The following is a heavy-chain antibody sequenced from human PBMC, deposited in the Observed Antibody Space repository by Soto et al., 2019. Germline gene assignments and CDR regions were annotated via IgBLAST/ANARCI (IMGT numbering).Heavy chain of an antibody. Sequence: SETLSLTCTVSGGCLSSSSCYWGWIRPPPGKGLEWIGSIYYSGSTYYNPSLKSRVTISVDTSKNQFSLKLSSVTAADTAVYYCARLARDNVDTAMALDHWGQGTLVTVSS. D-gene: IGHD5-18*01. CDR3: ARLARDNVDTAMALDH. V-gene: IGHV4-39*01. J-gene: IGHJ4*02. CDR2: IYYSGST. CDR1: GGCLSSSSCY.